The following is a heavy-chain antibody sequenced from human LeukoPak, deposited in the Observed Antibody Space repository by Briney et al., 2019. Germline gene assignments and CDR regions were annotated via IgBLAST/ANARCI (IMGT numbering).Heavy chain of an antibody. CDR1: GFTFRGYW. Sequence: GGSLRLSCAASGFTFRGYWMHWIRQAPGKGLVWVSRIKGDGSHTIYADSVKGRFTISRDNAKNTLYLQMKSLRVEDTALYYCVRDWDHFDFDSWGQGTLVTVSS. J-gene: IGHJ5*01. V-gene: IGHV3-74*01. D-gene: IGHD1-26*01. CDR2: IKGDGSHT. CDR3: VRDWDHFDFDS.